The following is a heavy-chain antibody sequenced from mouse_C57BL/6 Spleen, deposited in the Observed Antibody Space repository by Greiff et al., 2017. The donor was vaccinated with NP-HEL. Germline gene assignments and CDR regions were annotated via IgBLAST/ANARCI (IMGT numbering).Heavy chain of an antibody. D-gene: IGHD2-5*01. Sequence: DVMLVGSGEGLVKPGGSLKLSCAASGFTFSSYAMSWVRQTPEKRLEWVAYISSGGDYIYYADTVKGRFTISRDNARNTLYLQMSSLKSEDTAMYYCTRALYSNYGFAYWGQGTLVTVSA. CDR1: GFTFSSYA. CDR3: TRALYSNYGFAY. J-gene: IGHJ3*01. CDR2: ISSGGDYI. V-gene: IGHV5-9-1*02.